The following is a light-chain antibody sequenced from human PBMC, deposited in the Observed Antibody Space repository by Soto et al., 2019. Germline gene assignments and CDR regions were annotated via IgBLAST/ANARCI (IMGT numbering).Light chain of an antibody. Sequence: DIVMTQSPDSLAVSLGERATINCKSSQSVLYTSNNKNYLXWFQQNPGQPPNLLIYWASTRESGVPDRFXXXXXXXXXXLTISSLQAEDVAVYYCQQYYTAPYTFGQGTKLEIK. CDR1: QSVLYTSNNKNY. CDR3: QQYYTAPYT. J-gene: IGKJ2*01. V-gene: IGKV4-1*01. CDR2: WAS.